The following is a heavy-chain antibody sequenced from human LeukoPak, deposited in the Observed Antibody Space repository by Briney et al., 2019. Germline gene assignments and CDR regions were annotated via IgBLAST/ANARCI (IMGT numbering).Heavy chain of an antibody. D-gene: IGHD4-23*01. CDR2: INSNGRTT. J-gene: IGHJ4*02. CDR3: ARDVPSMVGTLDS. Sequence: PGGPLRLSCAASGFTFNTYSMNWVRQSPGKGLEWISYINSNGRTTNYADSVKGRFTISRDNSENSLYLHMNSLRAEDTAVYYCARDVPSMVGTLDSWGQGTLVSVSS. V-gene: IGHV3-48*04. CDR1: GFTFNTYS.